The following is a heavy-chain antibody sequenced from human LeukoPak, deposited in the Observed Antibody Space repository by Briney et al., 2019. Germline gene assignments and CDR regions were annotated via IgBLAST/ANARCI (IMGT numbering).Heavy chain of an antibody. CDR2: IRYDGSNK. Sequence: PGGSLRLSCAASGFTFSSYGMHWVRQAQGKGLEWVAFIRYDGSNKYYADSVKGRFTISRDNSKNTLYLPMNSLRAEDTAVYYCAKAGLRFLEWLVDYWGQGTLVTVSS. V-gene: IGHV3-30*02. CDR3: AKAGLRFLEWLVDY. J-gene: IGHJ4*02. D-gene: IGHD3-3*01. CDR1: GFTFSSYG.